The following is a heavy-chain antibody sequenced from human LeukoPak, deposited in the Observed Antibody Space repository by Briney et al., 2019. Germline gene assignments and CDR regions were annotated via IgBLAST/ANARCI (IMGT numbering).Heavy chain of an antibody. J-gene: IGHJ5*02. D-gene: IGHD6-19*01. V-gene: IGHV3-30*04. Sequence: RAGGSLRLSCAASGFTFSSYAMHWVRQAPGKGLEWVAMISYDGNSKQYADLVKGRFTISRDNSKNTLYLQMNSLRTEDTAVYHCAKDLYGSGWYNYFDPWGQGALVTVSS. CDR2: ISYDGNSK. CDR1: GFTFSSYA. CDR3: AKDLYGSGWYNYFDP.